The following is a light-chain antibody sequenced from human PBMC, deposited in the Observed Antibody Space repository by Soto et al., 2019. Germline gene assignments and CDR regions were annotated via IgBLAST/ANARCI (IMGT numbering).Light chain of an antibody. CDR1: SSDVGGYDY. CDR3: GSYASSLYV. V-gene: IGLV2-14*01. Sequence: QLVLTQPASVSGSPGQSITISCTGTSSDVGGYDYVSWYQQHPGKAPKLIIYEVANRPSGFSNRFSGSKSGNTASLTISGLQAEDEADYYCGSYASSLYVFGTGTKVTVL. J-gene: IGLJ1*01. CDR2: EVA.